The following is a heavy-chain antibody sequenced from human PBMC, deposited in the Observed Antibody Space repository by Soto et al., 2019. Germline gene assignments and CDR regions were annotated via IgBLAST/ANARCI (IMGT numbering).Heavy chain of an antibody. CDR3: ARDRLGPYDYVWGSYRLFTFDY. D-gene: IGHD3-16*02. Sequence: LRLSCAASGFTFSSYEMNWVRQAPGKGLEWVSYISSSGTTIYYADSVKGRFTISRDNAKNSLYLQMNSLRAEDTAVYYCARDRLGPYDYVWGSYRLFTFDYWGQGTLVTVSS. J-gene: IGHJ4*02. CDR1: GFTFSSYE. V-gene: IGHV3-48*03. CDR2: ISSSGTTI.